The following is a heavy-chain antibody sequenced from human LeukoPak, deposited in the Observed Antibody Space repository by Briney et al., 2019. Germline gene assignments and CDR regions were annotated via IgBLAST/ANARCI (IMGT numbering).Heavy chain of an antibody. CDR1: GGSFSGYY. CDR2: INHSGST. J-gene: IGHJ4*02. D-gene: IGHD3-22*01. V-gene: IGHV4-34*01. CDR3: ARGRGGYYDSSGYYLDY. Sequence: SETLSLTCAVYGGSFSGYYWSWIRQPPGKGLEWIGEINHSGSTNYNPSLKSRVTISVDTSKNQFSLKLSSVTAADTAVYYCARGRGGYYDSSGYYLDYWGQGTLVTVSS.